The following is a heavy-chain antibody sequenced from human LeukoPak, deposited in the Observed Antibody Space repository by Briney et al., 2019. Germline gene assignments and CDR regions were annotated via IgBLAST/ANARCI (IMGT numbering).Heavy chain of an antibody. Sequence: SETLSLTCTVSGCSIRSYFLSWLRQPPGKGLEWIGYMWDTEITDYNPSLKSRVTISLDTSKNHFSLKLRPVTGADTALYFCARGLVLATDDAFDIWGRGTLDSVFS. CDR2: MWDTEIT. CDR3: ARGLVLATDDAFDI. J-gene: IGHJ3*02. D-gene: IGHD5-12*01. CDR1: GCSIRSYF. V-gene: IGHV4-59*01.